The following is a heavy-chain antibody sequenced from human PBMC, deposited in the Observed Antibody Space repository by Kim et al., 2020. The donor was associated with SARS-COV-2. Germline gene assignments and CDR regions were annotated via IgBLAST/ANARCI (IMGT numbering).Heavy chain of an antibody. CDR1: GYTFTSYA. V-gene: IGHV1-3*01. J-gene: IGHJ4*02. CDR3: ARDLVREGDYDILTGYGRGIDY. Sequence: ASVKVSCKASGYTFTSYAMHWVRQAPGQRLEWMGWINAGNGNTKYSQKFQGRVTITRDTSASTAYMELSSLRSEDTAVYYCARDLVREGDYDILTGYGRGIDYWGQGTLVTVSS. D-gene: IGHD3-9*01. CDR2: INAGNGNT.